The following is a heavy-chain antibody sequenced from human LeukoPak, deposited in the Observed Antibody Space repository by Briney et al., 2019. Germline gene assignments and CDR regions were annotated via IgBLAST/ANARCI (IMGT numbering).Heavy chain of an antibody. J-gene: IGHJ5*02. CDR2: ISASGGNT. D-gene: IGHD4-17*01. CDR3: AKEYGDYGPDWFDP. Sequence: GASLRLSCAASGFTFSNYAMNWVRQAPGKGLEWVSGISASGGNTYYADSVKGRFTISRDNSKNTLYLQMHSLRVEDTAVYYCAKEYGDYGPDWFDPWGQGNLATVSS. V-gene: IGHV3-23*01. CDR1: GFTFSNYA.